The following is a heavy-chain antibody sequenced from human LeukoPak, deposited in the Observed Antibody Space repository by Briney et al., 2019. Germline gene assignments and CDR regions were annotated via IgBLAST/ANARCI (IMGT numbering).Heavy chain of an antibody. D-gene: IGHD4-17*01. V-gene: IGHV3-66*01. Sequence: AGGSLRLSCAASGFTVSSNYMSWVRQAPGKGVEWVSVIYSGGSTYYTDSVKGRFTISRDNSMNTLYLQMNSLRAEDTAVYYCARDHTPYGDSPFDYWGQGTLVTVSS. CDR2: IYSGGST. CDR3: ARDHTPYGDSPFDY. CDR1: GFTVSSNY. J-gene: IGHJ4*02.